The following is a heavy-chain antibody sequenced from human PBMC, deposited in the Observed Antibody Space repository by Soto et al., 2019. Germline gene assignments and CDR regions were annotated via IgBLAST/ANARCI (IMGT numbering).Heavy chain of an antibody. CDR2: IYTSGST. V-gene: IGHV4-4*07. Sequence: SETLSLTCTVSGGSISSYYWSWIRQPAGKGLEWIGRIYTSGSTNYNPSLKSRVTMSVDTSKNQFSLKLSSVTAADTAVYYCARDISISPGIAAAGNCFDPWGQGTLVTVSS. CDR3: ARDISISPGIAAAGNCFDP. D-gene: IGHD6-13*01. CDR1: GGSISSYY. J-gene: IGHJ5*02.